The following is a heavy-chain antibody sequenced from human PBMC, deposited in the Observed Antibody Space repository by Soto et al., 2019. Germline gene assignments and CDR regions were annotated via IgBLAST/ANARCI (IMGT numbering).Heavy chain of an antibody. CDR1: GGTFSSYA. Sequence: GASVKVSCKASGGTFSSYAISWVRQAPGQGLEWMGGIIPIFGTANYAQKFQGRVTITADESTSTAYMELSSLRSEDTAVYYCARGVYCISTICYHYYYCGMDVRGQGTTVTVSS. CDR3: ARGVYCISTICYHYYYCGMDV. D-gene: IGHD2-2*01. V-gene: IGHV1-69*13. J-gene: IGHJ6*02. CDR2: IIPIFGTA.